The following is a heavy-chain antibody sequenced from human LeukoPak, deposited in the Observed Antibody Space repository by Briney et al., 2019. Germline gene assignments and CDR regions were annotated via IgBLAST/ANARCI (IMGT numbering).Heavy chain of an antibody. CDR2: INQDGSAK. CDR1: GFTFTNYW. D-gene: IGHD3-10*01. Sequence: TGGSLRLSCAASGFTFTNYWMTWVRQVPGKGLEWVADINQDGSAKKYVDSLKGRFTISRDNAKNSMYLQMNSLRAEDTAVYYCARLDSYYGSGTYYSDSYYGMDVWGQGTTVTVSS. CDR3: ARLDSYYGSGTYYSDSYYGMDV. V-gene: IGHV3-7*04. J-gene: IGHJ6*02.